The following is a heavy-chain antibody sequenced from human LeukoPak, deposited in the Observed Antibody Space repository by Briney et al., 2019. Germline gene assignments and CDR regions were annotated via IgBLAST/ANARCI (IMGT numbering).Heavy chain of an antibody. D-gene: IGHD5-12*01. J-gene: IGHJ6*03. CDR2: ISSDSSYI. Sequence: PGGSLRLSCAASGFNFNTYTMNWVRQAPGKGLEWVSSISSDSSYIYYADAVHGRFTVSRDNAKYSLYLQMNSLRAEDTAVYYCARDHGYGGYYYYYMDVWGKGTTVTVSS. V-gene: IGHV3-21*01. CDR3: ARDHGYGGYYYYYMDV. CDR1: GFNFNTYT.